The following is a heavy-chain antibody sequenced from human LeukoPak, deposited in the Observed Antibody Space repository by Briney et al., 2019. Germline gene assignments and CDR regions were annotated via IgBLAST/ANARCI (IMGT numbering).Heavy chain of an antibody. CDR1: CGSFSGYY. Sequence: SETLSLTCAVYCGSFSGYYWSWIRQPPGKGLEWIGEINHSGSTNYNPSLKSRVTISVDTSKNQFSLKLSSVTAADTAVYYCARGVRDGYNFRRYYFDYWGQGTLVTVSS. D-gene: IGHD5-12*01. J-gene: IGHJ4*02. CDR2: INHSGST. CDR3: ARGVRDGYNFRRYYFDY. V-gene: IGHV4-34*01.